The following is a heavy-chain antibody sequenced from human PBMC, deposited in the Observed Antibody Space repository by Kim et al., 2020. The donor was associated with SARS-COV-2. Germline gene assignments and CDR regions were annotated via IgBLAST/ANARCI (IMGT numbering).Heavy chain of an antibody. D-gene: IGHD3-16*01. CDR3: VREGDTNWFDP. V-gene: IGHV4-30-2*04. Sequence: YRPSLKSRVTMSVETSKNRITIQLTSVTAADTAVYYCVREGDTNWFDPWGPGILVTISS. J-gene: IGHJ5*02.